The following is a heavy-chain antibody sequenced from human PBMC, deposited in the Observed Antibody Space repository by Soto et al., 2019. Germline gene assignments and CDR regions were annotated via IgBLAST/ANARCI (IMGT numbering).Heavy chain of an antibody. D-gene: IGHD3-9*01. J-gene: IGHJ5*01. CDR1: GFTFSDHY. Sequence: EVQLVESGGGLVQPGGSLRLSCAASGFTFSDHYMDWVRQAPGKGLEWVGRTRNKANSYTAEYAASVKGGFTISRDDSKNSLYLQMNSLKTEDTAVYYCAREHYDILTGDYYINWFDSWGQGTLVTVSS. CDR3: AREHYDILTGDYYINWFDS. V-gene: IGHV3-72*01. CDR2: TRNKANSYTA.